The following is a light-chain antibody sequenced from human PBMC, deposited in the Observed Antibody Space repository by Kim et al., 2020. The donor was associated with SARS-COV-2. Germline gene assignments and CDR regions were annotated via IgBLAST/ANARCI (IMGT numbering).Light chain of an antibody. CDR3: QQYDTYPWT. V-gene: IGKV1-5*03. J-gene: IGKJ1*01. CDR1: QSIHIS. Sequence: APVGDRVTITCRASQSIHISLAWYQQKPGKAPKLLIYKSSSLQSGVPSRFSGSESGTEFTLTISSLQPDDFATYYCQQYDTYPWTFGQGTKVDIK. CDR2: KSS.